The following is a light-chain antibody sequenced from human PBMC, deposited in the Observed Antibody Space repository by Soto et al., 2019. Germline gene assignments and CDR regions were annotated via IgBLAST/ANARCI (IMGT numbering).Light chain of an antibody. Sequence: EIVLTQSPATLSLSPGERATLSCRASQSVSSYLAWYQQKPGQAPRLLIYDASNRATGIPARFSGSGSGTDFTLTISSLEPEDFAVYYCQQRSTLWTFGQGTKVEIE. J-gene: IGKJ1*01. CDR3: QQRSTLWT. CDR2: DAS. V-gene: IGKV3-11*01. CDR1: QSVSSY.